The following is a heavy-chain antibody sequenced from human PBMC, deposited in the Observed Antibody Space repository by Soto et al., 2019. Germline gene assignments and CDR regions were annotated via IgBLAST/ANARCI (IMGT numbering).Heavy chain of an antibody. CDR3: ARGRELDRTREGAGSPNWFDP. CDR1: GDSVSSNSAA. CDR2: TYYRSKWYN. J-gene: IGHJ5*02. V-gene: IGHV6-1*01. Sequence: KQSQTLSLTCAISGDSVSSNSAAWNWIRQSPSRGLEWLGRTYYRSKWYNDYAVSVKSRITINPDTSKNQFSLQLNSVTPEDTAVYYCARGRELDRTREGAGSPNWFDPWGQGTLVTVSS. D-gene: IGHD1-26*01.